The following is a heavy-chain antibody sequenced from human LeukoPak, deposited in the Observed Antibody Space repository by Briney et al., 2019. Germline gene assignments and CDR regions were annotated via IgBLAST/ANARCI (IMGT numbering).Heavy chain of an antibody. V-gene: IGHV3-53*01. CDR1: GFTVSSNY. D-gene: IGHD2-21*02. CDR2: IYSGGST. Sequence: GGSLRLSCAASGFTVSSNYMSWVRQAPGKGLEWVSVIYSGGSTYYADSVKGRFTISRDNSKNTLYLQMNSLRAEDTAVYYCARVPGGGDFYFDYWCQGTLVTVSS. J-gene: IGHJ4*02. CDR3: ARVPGGGDFYFDY.